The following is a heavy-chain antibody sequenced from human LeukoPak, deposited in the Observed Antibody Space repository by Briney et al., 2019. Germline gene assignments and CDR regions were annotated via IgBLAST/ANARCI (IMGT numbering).Heavy chain of an antibody. CDR2: ISSDGCRK. D-gene: IGHD1-1*01. V-gene: IGHV3-30*18. Sequence: PGRSLRLSCRASRFSFSDYDMHWVRQAPGKGLEWVAVISSDGCRKHYGDSVKGRFTISRDNSESTLFLQMNSLRTDDTSVYFCAKYAYNWNAPDGFDMWGQGTMVIVSS. J-gene: IGHJ3*02. CDR1: RFSFSDYD. CDR3: AKYAYNWNAPDGFDM.